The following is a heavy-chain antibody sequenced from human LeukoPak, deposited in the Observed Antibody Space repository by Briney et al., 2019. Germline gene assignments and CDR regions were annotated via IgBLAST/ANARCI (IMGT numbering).Heavy chain of an antibody. CDR2: IIPIFGTA. D-gene: IGHD3-22*01. CDR1: GGTFSSYA. CDR3: ARATDYYDSSGYYFDY. J-gene: IGHJ4*02. Sequence: SVKVSCKASGGTFSSYAISWVRQAPGQELEWMGGIIPIFGTANYAQKFQGRVTITADESTSTAYMELSSLRSEDTAVYYCARATDYYDSSGYYFDYWGQGTLVTVSS. V-gene: IGHV1-69*13.